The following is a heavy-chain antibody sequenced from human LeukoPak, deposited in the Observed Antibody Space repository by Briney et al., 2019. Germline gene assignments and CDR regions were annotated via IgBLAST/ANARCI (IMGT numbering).Heavy chain of an antibody. CDR3: AREGGDYVAPFDY. V-gene: IGHV3-21*01. J-gene: IGHJ4*02. D-gene: IGHD4-17*01. Sequence: PGGSLRLSCAASGFNFSSYSMNWVRQAPGKGLEWVSSISSSSSYIYYADSVKGRFTISRDNAKNSLYLQMNSLRAEDTAVYYCAREGGDYVAPFDYWGQGTLVTVSS. CDR1: GFNFSSYS. CDR2: ISSSSSYI.